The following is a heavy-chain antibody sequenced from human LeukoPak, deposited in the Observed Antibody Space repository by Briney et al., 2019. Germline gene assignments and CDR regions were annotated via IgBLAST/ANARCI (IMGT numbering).Heavy chain of an antibody. CDR2: ISSRGNTI. D-gene: IGHD2/OR15-2a*01. CDR1: GFTFSDYY. Sequence: PGXXLRLSCAASGFTFSDYYMSWIRQAPGKGLEWLSYISSRGNTIYYADSVKGRFTISRDNAKNSLYLQMSSLRAEDTAVYYCARELWRFDYWGQGTLVTVSS. CDR3: ARELWRFDY. J-gene: IGHJ4*02. V-gene: IGHV3-11*04.